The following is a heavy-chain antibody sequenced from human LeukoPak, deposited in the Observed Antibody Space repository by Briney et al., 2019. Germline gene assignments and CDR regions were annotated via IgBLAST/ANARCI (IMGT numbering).Heavy chain of an antibody. Sequence: PGGSLRLSCAASGFTFSSYWMHWVRQAPGKGLVWVSRINSDGSSTSYADSVKGRFTISRDNAKNTLYLQMNSLRAEDTAVYYCARDPYDILTGYGRGYFDYWGQASLVTVSS. D-gene: IGHD3-9*01. CDR2: INSDGSST. CDR1: GFTFSSYW. CDR3: ARDPYDILTGYGRGYFDY. J-gene: IGHJ4*02. V-gene: IGHV3-74*01.